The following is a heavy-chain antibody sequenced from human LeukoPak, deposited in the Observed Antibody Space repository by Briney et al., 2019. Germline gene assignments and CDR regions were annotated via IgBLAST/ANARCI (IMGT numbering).Heavy chain of an antibody. Sequence: PSEPLSLTCNVSGGSMSNIYYWGWIRQPPGKGLGWIGNIFYSGSTYYNPSLKSRVTISVDTSTSQFSLKLSSVTDADTAVYYCARERGDNYESSGYKDYWGQGTLVTVSS. CDR3: ARERGDNYESSGYKDY. CDR1: GGSMSNIYY. V-gene: IGHV4-39*02. D-gene: IGHD3-22*01. J-gene: IGHJ4*02. CDR2: IFYSGST.